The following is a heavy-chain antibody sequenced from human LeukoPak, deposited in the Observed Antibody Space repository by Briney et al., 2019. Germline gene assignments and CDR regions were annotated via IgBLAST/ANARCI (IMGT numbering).Heavy chain of an antibody. J-gene: IGHJ3*02. CDR3: AIGSGSRYDAFDI. Sequence: GASVKVSCKPSGYTFTIHGISWVRQAPGQGLEWMGWISAYNGNTNYAQKLQGRVTMTTDTSTSTAYMELRSLRSDDTAVYYCAIGSGSRYDAFDIWGQGTMVTVSS. D-gene: IGHD3-10*01. CDR2: ISAYNGNT. V-gene: IGHV1-18*01. CDR1: GYTFTIHG.